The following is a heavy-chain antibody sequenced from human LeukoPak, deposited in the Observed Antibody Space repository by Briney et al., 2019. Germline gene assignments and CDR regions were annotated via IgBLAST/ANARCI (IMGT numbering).Heavy chain of an antibody. J-gene: IGHJ4*02. V-gene: IGHV4-4*07. D-gene: IGHD3-22*01. CDR1: GGSISSYY. Sequence: PSETLSLTCTVSGGSISSYYWSWIRQPAGKGLEWIGRIYTSGSTNYNPSLKSQVSMSVDTSRNQFSLKLSSVTAADTAVYYCARSDSAAYPIDYWGQGTLVTVSS. CDR2: IYTSGST. CDR3: ARSDSAAYPIDY.